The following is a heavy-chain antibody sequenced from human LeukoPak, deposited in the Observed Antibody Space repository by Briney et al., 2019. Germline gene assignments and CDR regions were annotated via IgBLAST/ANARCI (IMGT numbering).Heavy chain of an antibody. V-gene: IGHV4-39*01. J-gene: IGHJ6*03. CDR1: GGSISSSSYY. CDR3: ATKRAARNYYYYYYMDV. Sequence: ASETLSLTCTVSGGSISSSSYYWGWIRQPPGKGLEWIGSIYYSGSTYYNPSLKSRVTISVDTSKNQFSLKLSSVTAADTAVYYCATKRAARNYYYYYYMDVWGKGTTVTVSS. CDR2: IYYSGST. D-gene: IGHD4-11*01.